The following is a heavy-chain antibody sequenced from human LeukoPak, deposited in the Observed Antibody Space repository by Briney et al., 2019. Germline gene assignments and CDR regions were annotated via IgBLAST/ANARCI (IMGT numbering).Heavy chain of an antibody. CDR2: LTGGSDNS. J-gene: IGHJ5*01. CDR1: GFTFSSSA. CDR3: ARIGHDLYQTFDS. D-gene: IGHD2-2*01. Sequence: GGSLRLSCAASGFTFSSSAMTWVRQAPGKGLEWVSSLTGGSDNSEHADSVKGRFSISRDNSKNTLYLQMNSLTAEDTAVYYCARIGHDLYQTFDSWGHGTLITVSS. V-gene: IGHV3-23*01.